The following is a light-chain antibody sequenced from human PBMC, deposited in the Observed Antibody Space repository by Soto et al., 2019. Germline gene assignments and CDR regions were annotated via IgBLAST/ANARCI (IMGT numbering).Light chain of an antibody. J-gene: IGLJ3*02. CDR2: EVS. CDR1: SSDVGAYKY. V-gene: IGLV2-8*01. Sequence: QSALTQPPSASGSPGQSVTISCTGTSSDVGAYKYVSWYQQYPGKAPILMISEVSKRPSGVPDRFSGSTSGNTASLTVAGLQAEDEADYYCTSYVGSNIWVFGGGTKLTVL. CDR3: TSYVGSNIWV.